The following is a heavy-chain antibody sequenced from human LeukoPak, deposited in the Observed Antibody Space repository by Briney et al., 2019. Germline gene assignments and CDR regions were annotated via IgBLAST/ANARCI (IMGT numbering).Heavy chain of an antibody. CDR2: ISHSGTT. J-gene: IGHJ5*02. CDR1: GGSFSGHF. CDR3: AKNNWFDP. V-gene: IGHV4-34*01. Sequence: SETLSLTCAVSGGSFSGHFWSWIRQTPGEGLEWIGEISHSGTTKYNPSLKSRATISADTSKNQFSLKLTSVTAADTGVYYCAKNNWFDPWGQGTLVTVSS.